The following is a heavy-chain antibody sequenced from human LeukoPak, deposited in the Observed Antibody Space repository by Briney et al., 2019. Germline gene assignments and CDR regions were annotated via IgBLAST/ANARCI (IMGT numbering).Heavy chain of an antibody. CDR3: AGSWYFTSSLDY. J-gene: IGHJ4*02. CDR1: GFTFSSYE. D-gene: IGHD6-13*01. V-gene: IGHV3-48*03. CDR2: ISSSGSTI. Sequence: PGGSPRLSCAASGFTFSSYEMNWVRQAPGKGLEWVSYISSSGSTIYYADSVKGRFTISRDNAKNSLYLQMNSLRAEDTAVYYCAGSWYFTSSLDYWGQETLVTVSS.